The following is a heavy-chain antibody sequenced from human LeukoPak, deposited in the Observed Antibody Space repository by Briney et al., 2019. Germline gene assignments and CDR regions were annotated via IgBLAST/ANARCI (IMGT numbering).Heavy chain of an antibody. CDR1: GGSISTYY. V-gene: IGHV4-59*08. J-gene: IGHJ4*02. CDR2: IYNSRST. D-gene: IGHD3-3*01. CDR3: AKGSHEWLSDFDY. Sequence: SETLSLTCTVSGGSISTYYWTWIRQPPGKGLEWIGYIYNSRSTNYNPSLKSRVTISVDTSKNQFSLKLNSVTAADTAVYYCAKGSHEWLSDFDYWGQGTLVTVSS.